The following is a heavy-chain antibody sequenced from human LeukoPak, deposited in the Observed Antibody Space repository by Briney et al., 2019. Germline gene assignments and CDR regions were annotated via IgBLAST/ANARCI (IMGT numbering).Heavy chain of an antibody. D-gene: IGHD6-6*01. Sequence: ASVKVSCKASGYTFTGYYMHWVRQAPGQGLEWMGWINPNGGGTNYAQKFQGRVTMTRDTSISTAYMELSRLRSDDTAVYYCARDRLAARGTFDYWGQGTLVTVSS. CDR1: GYTFTGYY. V-gene: IGHV1-2*02. CDR3: ARDRLAARGTFDY. J-gene: IGHJ4*02. CDR2: INPNGGGT.